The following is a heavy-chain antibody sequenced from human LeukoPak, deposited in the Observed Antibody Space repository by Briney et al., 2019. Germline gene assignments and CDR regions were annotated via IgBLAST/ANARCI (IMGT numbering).Heavy chain of an antibody. Sequence: SETLSLTCAAYGGSFSGYYWSWIRQPPGKGLEWIGEINHSGSTNYNPSLKSRVTISVDTSKNQFSLKLSSVTAADTAVYYCARGPRGIVGATRSDDYWGQGTLVTVSS. CDR3: ARGPRGIVGATRSDDY. D-gene: IGHD1-26*01. J-gene: IGHJ4*02. CDR2: INHSGST. V-gene: IGHV4-34*01. CDR1: GGSFSGYY.